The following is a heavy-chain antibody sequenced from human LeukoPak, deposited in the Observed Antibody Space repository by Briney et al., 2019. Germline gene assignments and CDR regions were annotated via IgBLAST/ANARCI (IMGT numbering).Heavy chain of an antibody. V-gene: IGHV5-51*01. Sequence: GESLKISCKGSGYSFTSYWIGWVRQMPGKGLEWMGIIYPDDSDTTYSPSFQGQVTISADKSISTAYLQWSSLTASDTAMYYCARRRRSSENWFDPWGQGTLVTVSS. CDR3: ARRRRSSENWFDP. CDR2: IYPDDSDT. CDR1: GYSFTSYW. J-gene: IGHJ5*02. D-gene: IGHD6-19*01.